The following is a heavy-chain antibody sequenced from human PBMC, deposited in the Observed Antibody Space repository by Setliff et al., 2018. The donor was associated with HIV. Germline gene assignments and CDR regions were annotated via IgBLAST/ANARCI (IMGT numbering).Heavy chain of an antibody. D-gene: IGHD5-12*01. J-gene: IGHJ6*03. CDR3: ARHRDPPGTRWIFYYYYMDL. CDR1: GDFISSGSYY. CDR2: IYSSGST. Sequence: SETLSLTCIVSGDFISSGSYYWTWIRQPPGKRLEWLGSIYSSGSTSYNPSLSSRLTISVDTSKSHVSLRLSSVTAADTGVYYCARHRDPPGTRWIFYYYYMDLWGEGTTVTVSS. V-gene: IGHV4-39*01.